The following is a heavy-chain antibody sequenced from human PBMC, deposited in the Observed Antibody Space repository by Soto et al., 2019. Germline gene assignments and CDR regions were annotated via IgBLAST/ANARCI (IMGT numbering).Heavy chain of an antibody. CDR2: ISAYNGNT. CDR3: ARDWEYSSVLFSNWFDP. V-gene: IGHV1-18*01. D-gene: IGHD6-19*01. J-gene: IGHJ5*02. CDR1: GYTFTSYG. Sequence: ASVKVSCKASGYTFTSYGISWVRQAPGQGLEWMGWISAYNGNTNYAQKLQGRVTMTTDTSTSTAYMELRSLRSDDTAVYYCARDWEYSSVLFSNWFDPWGQGTLVTVSS.